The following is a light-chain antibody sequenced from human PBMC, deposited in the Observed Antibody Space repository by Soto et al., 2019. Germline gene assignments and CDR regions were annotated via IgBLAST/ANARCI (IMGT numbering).Light chain of an antibody. Sequence: VLTQPPSASGTPGQRVTISCSGGGSSIGTNTVNWYRQLPGTAPKLVIFGDNQRPSGVPDRFSGSKSGTSASLAISGLQSEDEADYYCAAWDGSLNNVLFGGGTKLTVL. CDR3: AAWDGSLNNVL. CDR1: GSSIGTNT. V-gene: IGLV1-44*01. CDR2: GDN. J-gene: IGLJ2*01.